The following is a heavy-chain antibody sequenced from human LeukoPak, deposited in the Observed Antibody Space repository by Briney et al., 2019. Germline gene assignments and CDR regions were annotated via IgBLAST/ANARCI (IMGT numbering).Heavy chain of an antibody. CDR1: GFTFSGSA. J-gene: IGHJ6*02. V-gene: IGHV3-73*01. D-gene: IGHD2-2*01. CDR2: IRSKANSYAT. Sequence: GGSLRLSCAASGFTFSGSAMHWVRQAPGKGLEWVGRIRSKANSYATAYAASVKGRFTISRDDSKNTAYLQMNSLKTEDTAVYYCTRLAPSSDIVVVPAATYLYGMDVWGQGTTVTVSS. CDR3: TRLAPSSDIVVVPAATYLYGMDV.